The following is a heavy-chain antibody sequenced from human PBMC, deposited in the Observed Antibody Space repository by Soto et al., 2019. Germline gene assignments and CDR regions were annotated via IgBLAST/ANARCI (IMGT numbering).Heavy chain of an antibody. CDR1: GSTFSIYA. Sequence: GGSLRLSFAASGSTFSIYAMSCVLQAPGKGLECVSAITRRGGRNYYADYVKGRLNISRDNSKNKLYTKMNRLRAQHTAVYYCAKLTWSQLLCRIWGQGTMVTVSS. D-gene: IGHD2-2*01. V-gene: IGHV3-23*01. J-gene: IGHJ3*02. CDR3: AKLTWSQLLCRI. CDR2: ITRRGGRN.